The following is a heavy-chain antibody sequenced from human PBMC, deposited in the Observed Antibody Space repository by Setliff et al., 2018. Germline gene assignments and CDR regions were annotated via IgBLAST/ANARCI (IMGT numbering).Heavy chain of an antibody. CDR2: INAGNGNT. D-gene: IGHD3-3*01. CDR3: AISTIFGVVSPTPDAFDI. CDR1: GYTFTSYA. J-gene: IGHJ3*02. V-gene: IGHV1-3*01. Sequence: ASVKVSCKASGYTFTSYAMHWVRQAPGQRLEWMGWINAGNGNTKYSQKFQGRVTITRDTSASTAYMELSRLRSEDTAVYYCAISTIFGVVSPTPDAFDIWGQGTMVTVSS.